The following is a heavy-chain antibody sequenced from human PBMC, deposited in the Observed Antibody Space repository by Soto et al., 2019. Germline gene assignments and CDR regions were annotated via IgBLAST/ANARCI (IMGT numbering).Heavy chain of an antibody. D-gene: IGHD3-10*01. CDR2: ISSTGGST. J-gene: IGHJ6*02. CDR1: GFTFSRYA. Sequence: VQLLESGGGLVQPGGSLRISCADSGFTFSRYAMSWVRQAPGKGLEWVSPISSTGGSTYYGDSLKGRFTISRDNSKNTLYLQMHSLRAEDTALYYCAKDVKGSGSLPSYYSGMDVWGQGTTVTVSS. V-gene: IGHV3-23*01. CDR3: AKDVKGSGSLPSYYSGMDV.